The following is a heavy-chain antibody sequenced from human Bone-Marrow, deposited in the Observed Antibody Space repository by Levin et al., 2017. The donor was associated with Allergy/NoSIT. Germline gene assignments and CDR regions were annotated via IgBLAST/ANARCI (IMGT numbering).Heavy chain of an antibody. CDR2: IKQDGSEK. CDR3: ATRRGGGSGYFDY. J-gene: IGHJ4*02. CDR1: GFTFFNNW. D-gene: IGHD3-16*01. V-gene: IGHV3-7*01. Sequence: PGGSLRLSCVASGFTFFNNWMNWVRQAPGKGLECVATIKQDGSEKYYVDSVNGRFTISRDNAKNSLYLQMNNLRAEDTAVYFCATRRGGGSGYFDYWGQGTLVTVSS.